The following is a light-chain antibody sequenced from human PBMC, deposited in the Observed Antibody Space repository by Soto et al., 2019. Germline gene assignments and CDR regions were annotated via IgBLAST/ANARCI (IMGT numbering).Light chain of an antibody. CDR1: SSNIGSYT. CDR3: AAWDGSLNGYV. CDR2: SNS. J-gene: IGLJ7*01. Sequence: QPVLTQPPSASGTPGQRVAISCSGGSSNIGSYTVTWYPHVPGTAPKLLMYSNSERPSGVPARFSGSLSGTSASLAIGGLQSEDEADYYCAAWDGSLNGYVFGAGTQLAVL. V-gene: IGLV1-44*01.